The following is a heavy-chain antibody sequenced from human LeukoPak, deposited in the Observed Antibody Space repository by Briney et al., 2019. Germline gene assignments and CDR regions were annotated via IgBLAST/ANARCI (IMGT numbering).Heavy chain of an antibody. CDR3: ARGSSYYYDSSGDFDAFDI. CDR2: IGTAGDT. D-gene: IGHD3-22*01. J-gene: IGHJ3*02. V-gene: IGHV3-13*01. Sequence: PGGSLRLSCAASGFTFSSYDMHWVRQATGKGLEWVSAIGTAGDTYYPGSVKGRFTISRENAKNSLYLQMNSLRAGDTAVYYCARGSSYYYDSSGDFDAFDIWGQGTMVTVSS. CDR1: GFTFSSYD.